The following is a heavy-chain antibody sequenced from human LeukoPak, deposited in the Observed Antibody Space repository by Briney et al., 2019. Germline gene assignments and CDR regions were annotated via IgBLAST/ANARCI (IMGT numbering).Heavy chain of an antibody. CDR2: ISSSGAYI. Sequence: PGGSLRLSCAASGITIRTYAMSWVRQAPGKGLEWVSSISSSGAYIFYADSVKGRFTISRDNAKNSLYLQMNSLRAEDTAVYYCAREPTTVSPPGWGQGTLVTVSS. CDR1: GITIRTYA. V-gene: IGHV3-21*01. CDR3: AREPTTVSPPG. J-gene: IGHJ4*02. D-gene: IGHD4-11*01.